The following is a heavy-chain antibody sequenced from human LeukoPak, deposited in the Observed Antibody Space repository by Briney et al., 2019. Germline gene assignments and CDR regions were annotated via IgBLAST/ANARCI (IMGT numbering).Heavy chain of an antibody. J-gene: IGHJ5*02. CDR2: IIPIFGTA. CDR1: GYTFTSYG. Sequence: GASVKVSCKASGYTFTSYGISWVRQAPGQGLEWMGGIIPIFGTANYAQKFQGRVTITTDESTSTAYMELSSLRSEDTAVYYCARVSCSSAPENICGNWFDPWGQGTLVTVSS. D-gene: IGHD6-6*01. CDR3: ARVSCSSAPENICGNWFDP. V-gene: IGHV1-69*05.